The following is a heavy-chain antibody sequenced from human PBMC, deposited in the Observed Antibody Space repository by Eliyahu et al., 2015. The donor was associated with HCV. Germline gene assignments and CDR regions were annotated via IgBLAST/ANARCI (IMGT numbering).Heavy chain of an antibody. CDR2: VHYTGTT. V-gene: IGHV4-39*01. D-gene: IGHD6-13*01. CDR1: GASIPSYF. Sequence: QVQLQESGPGLVKPSETLFLTCAVSGASIPSYFWAWIRXPPGKGLEWIGTVHYTGTTFYSPSLKSRVTIFVDKSKNQFSLKVDSVTATDTALYYCARQTTGAGQWSWDSWGQGTPGHRLF. CDR3: ARQTTGAGQWSWDS. J-gene: IGHJ4*02.